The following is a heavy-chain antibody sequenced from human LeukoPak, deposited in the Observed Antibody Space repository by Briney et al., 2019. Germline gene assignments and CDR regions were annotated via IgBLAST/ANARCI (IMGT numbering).Heavy chain of an antibody. D-gene: IGHD6-13*01. CDR2: IYTSGST. V-gene: IGHV4-61*02. J-gene: IGHJ4*02. CDR1: GYSISSGYY. Sequence: PSETLSLTCAVSGYSISSGYYWGWIRQPAGKGLEWIGRIYTSGSTNYNPSLKSRVTISVDTSKNQFSLKLSSVTAADTAVYYCARDAVRQLDYWGQGTLVTVSS. CDR3: ARDAVRQLDY.